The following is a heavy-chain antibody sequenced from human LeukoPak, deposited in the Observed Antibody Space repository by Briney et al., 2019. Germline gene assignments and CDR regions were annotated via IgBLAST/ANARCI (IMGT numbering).Heavy chain of an antibody. D-gene: IGHD3-3*01. V-gene: IGHV4-59*01. J-gene: IGHJ4*02. CDR3: ARFKSGGFSYFDS. Sequence: SETLSLTCTVSGGSISSFYWSWIRQPPGKGLEWIGYIYYSGGTNYNPSLTSRVTMSLDTSKNQFSLKLTSVTAEDSAMYHCARFKSGGFSYFDSWGQGIPVIVSS. CDR2: IYYSGGT. CDR1: GGSISSFY.